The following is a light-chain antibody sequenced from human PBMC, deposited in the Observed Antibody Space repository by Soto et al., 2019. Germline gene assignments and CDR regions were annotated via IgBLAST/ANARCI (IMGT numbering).Light chain of an antibody. Sequence: QSAPTQPASVSGSPGQSITLSCTGTSSDIGGYDYVSWYQRHPGKAPKLIIYDVNNRPSGVSNRFSGSKSGNTASLTISGLQAEDEADYYCTSDASGSTHVVFGGGTKVTVL. CDR2: DVN. CDR3: TSDASGSTHVV. J-gene: IGLJ2*01. CDR1: SSDIGGYDY. V-gene: IGLV2-14*01.